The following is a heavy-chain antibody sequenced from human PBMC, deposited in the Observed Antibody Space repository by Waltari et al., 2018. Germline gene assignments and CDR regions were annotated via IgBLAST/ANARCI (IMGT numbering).Heavy chain of an antibody. CDR2: VSYDGGTK. Sequence: QVQLVESGGDVDQPGRSLRLSCEAAGFTFSNYGLQWVRQAPGKGLEWVAVVSYDGGTKYYAESVKGRFTISRDNSKNTLYLQMNSLRAEDTAVYYCAKEVGVSGSSYMSYFDHWGQGSLVTVSS. CDR1: GFTFSNYG. J-gene: IGHJ4*02. V-gene: IGHV3-30*18. CDR3: AKEVGVSGSSYMSYFDH. D-gene: IGHD3-10*01.